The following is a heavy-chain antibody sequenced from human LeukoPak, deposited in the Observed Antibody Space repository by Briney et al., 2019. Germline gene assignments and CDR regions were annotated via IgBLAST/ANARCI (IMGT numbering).Heavy chain of an antibody. J-gene: IGHJ4*02. CDR2: INSSGSTI. V-gene: IGHV3-48*03. CDR1: GFTFSSYE. D-gene: IGHD5/OR15-5a*01. Sequence: SLRLSCAASGFTFSSYEMNWVRQAPGQGLEWVSYINSSGSTIYYADSVKGRFTISRDNAKNSPYLQVNSLRAEDTTVYYCARLEAFYDTIVYWGQGTLVTVSS. CDR3: ARLEAFYDTIVY.